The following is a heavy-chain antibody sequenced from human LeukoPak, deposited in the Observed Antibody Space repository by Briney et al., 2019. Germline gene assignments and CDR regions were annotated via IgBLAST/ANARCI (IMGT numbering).Heavy chain of an antibody. V-gene: IGHV3-23*01. Sequence: GGSLRLSCAASGLTFASYGMSWVRQAPGKGLEWVSFITTNGGRTSYADSVEGRFTISRDNPRNTLYMQMNSLRDEDTAVYYCAIMHGYYDGTGYWVQWGQGTLVTVSS. D-gene: IGHD3-22*01. J-gene: IGHJ1*01. CDR1: GLTFASYG. CDR3: AIMHGYYDGTGYWVQ. CDR2: ITTNGGRT.